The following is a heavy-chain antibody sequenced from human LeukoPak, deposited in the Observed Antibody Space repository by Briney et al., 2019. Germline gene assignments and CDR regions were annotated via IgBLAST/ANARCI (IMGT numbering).Heavy chain of an antibody. V-gene: IGHV3-9*01. CDR3: ATGYSYGLHYFDY. J-gene: IGHJ4*02. CDR2: ISWNSGSI. D-gene: IGHD5-18*01. Sequence: GGSLRLSCAASGFTFDDYAMHWVRQAPGKGLEWVSGISWNSGSIGYADSVKGRFTISRDNAKNSLYLQMNSLRAEDTAVYYCATGYSYGLHYFDYWGQGTLVTVSS. CDR1: GFTFDDYA.